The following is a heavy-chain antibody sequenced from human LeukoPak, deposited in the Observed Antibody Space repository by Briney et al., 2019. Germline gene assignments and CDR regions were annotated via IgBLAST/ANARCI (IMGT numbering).Heavy chain of an antibody. D-gene: IGHD2-15*01. J-gene: IGHJ6*02. CDR1: GYTFTSYG. CDR2: ISAYNGNT. CDR3: ARDHCSGGSCYHYYYYYGMDV. V-gene: IGHV1-18*01. Sequence: GSVKVSCKASGYTFTSYGISWVRQAPGQGLEWMGWISAYNGNTNYAQKLQGRVTMTTDTSTSTAYMELRSLRSDDTAVYYCARDHCSGGSCYHYYYYYGMDVWGQGTTVTVSS.